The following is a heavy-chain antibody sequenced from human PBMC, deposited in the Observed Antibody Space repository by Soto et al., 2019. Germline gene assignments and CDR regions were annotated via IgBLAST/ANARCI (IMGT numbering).Heavy chain of an antibody. J-gene: IGHJ6*02. V-gene: IGHV1-2*04. Sequence: QVQLVQSGAEVKMPGASVRVSCKASGYSFTDYHIHWVRQAPGQGLEWLGRINPKSGGTSTAQKFQGWVTMTRDRSISTVYMELTRLRSDDTAVYFCARGHSTDCSNGVCSFFYNHEMDVWGQGTTVTVSS. CDR2: INPKSGGT. CDR1: GYSFTDYH. D-gene: IGHD2-8*01. CDR3: ARGHSTDCSNGVCSFFYNHEMDV.